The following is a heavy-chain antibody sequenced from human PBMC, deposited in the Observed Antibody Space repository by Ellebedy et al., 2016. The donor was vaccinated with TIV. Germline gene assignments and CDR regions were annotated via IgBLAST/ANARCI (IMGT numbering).Heavy chain of an antibody. Sequence: MPGGSLRLSCTVSGYSISSGYFWVWIRQPPGKGLGWIGSIYHSGYTYYNPSLKSRVTVLVDTSKNQFSLKLSSVTAADTALYYCARDKGATAFDIWGQGTMVTVSS. CDR3: ARDKGATAFDI. V-gene: IGHV4-38-2*02. CDR1: GYSISSGYF. CDR2: IYHSGYT. J-gene: IGHJ3*02. D-gene: IGHD1-26*01.